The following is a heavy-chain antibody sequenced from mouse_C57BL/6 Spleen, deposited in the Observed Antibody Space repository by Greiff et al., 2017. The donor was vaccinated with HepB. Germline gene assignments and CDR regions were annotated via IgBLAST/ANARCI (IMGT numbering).Heavy chain of an antibody. Sequence: VQGVESGPELVKPGASVKISCKASGYAFSSSWMNWVKQRPGKGLEWIGRIYPGDGDTNYNGKFKGKATLTADKSSSTAYMQLSSLTSEDSAVYFCEREVKAYFDYWGQGTTLTVSS. CDR3: EREVKAYFDY. J-gene: IGHJ2*01. CDR2: IYPGDGDT. V-gene: IGHV1-82*01. CDR1: GYAFSSSW. D-gene: IGHD2-2*01.